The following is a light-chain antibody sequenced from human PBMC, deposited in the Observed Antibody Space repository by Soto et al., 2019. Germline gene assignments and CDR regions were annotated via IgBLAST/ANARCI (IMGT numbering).Light chain of an antibody. V-gene: IGKV1-5*03. CDR2: KPS. Sequence: DIKMPQSPPTLSASVGDTATSSCRASQSILNRLAWYQQKPGKAPKVLSYKPSSLEGGVPSRFGGSGSGTEFTLTISSLQPDDFATYYCQQYKSYFITFGGGTKVEIK. J-gene: IGKJ4*01. CDR3: QQYKSYFIT. CDR1: QSILNR.